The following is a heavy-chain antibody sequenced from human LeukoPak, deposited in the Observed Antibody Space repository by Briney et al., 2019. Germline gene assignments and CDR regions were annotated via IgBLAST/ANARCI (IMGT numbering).Heavy chain of an antibody. CDR3: ARPLQTYYYGMDV. CDR1: GFTFSSYS. J-gene: IGHJ6*02. Sequence: GGSLRPSCAASGFTFSSYSMNWVRQAPGKGLEWVSSISSSSSYIYYADSVKGRFTISRDNAKNSLYLQMNSLRAEDTAVYYCARPLQTYYYGMDVWGQGTTVTVSS. V-gene: IGHV3-21*01. CDR2: ISSSSSYI.